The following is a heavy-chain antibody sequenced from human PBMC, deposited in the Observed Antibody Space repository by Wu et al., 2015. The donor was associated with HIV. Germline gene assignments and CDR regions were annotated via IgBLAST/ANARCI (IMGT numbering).Heavy chain of an antibody. J-gene: IGHJ4*02. V-gene: IGHV1-69*13. CDR2: IIPIFGTT. D-gene: IGHD1-26*01. CDR3: AVSAVNVVGATRFDY. CDR1: GGTFSSYA. Sequence: QVQLVQSGAEVKKPGSSVKVSCKASGGTFSSYAISWVRQAPGQGLEWMGRIIPIFGTTNYAQKFQGRVTITAGESTNTAYMELSSLRSEDTAVYYCAVSAVNVVGATRFDYWGQGTLVTVSS.